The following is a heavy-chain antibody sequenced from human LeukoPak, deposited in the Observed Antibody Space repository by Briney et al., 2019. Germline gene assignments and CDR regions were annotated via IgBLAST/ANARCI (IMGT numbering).Heavy chain of an antibody. J-gene: IGHJ4*02. D-gene: IGHD3-16*02. Sequence: GGSLRLSCAASGFTFSSYWMSWVRQAPGKGLEWVANIKQDGSEKYYVDSVKGRFTISRDNAKNSLYLQMNGLRAEDTAVYYCARSYYVWGSYPPDDYWGQGTLVTVSS. CDR3: ARSYYVWGSYPPDDY. V-gene: IGHV3-7*01. CDR2: IKQDGSEK. CDR1: GFTFSSYW.